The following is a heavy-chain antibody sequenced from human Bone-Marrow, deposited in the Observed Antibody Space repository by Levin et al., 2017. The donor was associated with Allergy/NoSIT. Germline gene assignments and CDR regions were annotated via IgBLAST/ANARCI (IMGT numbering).Heavy chain of an antibody. V-gene: IGHV3-15*07. D-gene: IGHD4-11*01. CDR1: GFTSSDAW. J-gene: IGHJ6*02. Sequence: LSLTCAGSGFTSSDAWMNWVRQAPGKGLEWVGRITRKTDGATRDYATAVKGRFTISRDDSKNILYLQMNRLKTEDTAVYYCATDYSNGHIYYGMDAWGQGTTVIVSS. CDR2: ITRKTDGATR. CDR3: ATDYSNGHIYYGMDA.